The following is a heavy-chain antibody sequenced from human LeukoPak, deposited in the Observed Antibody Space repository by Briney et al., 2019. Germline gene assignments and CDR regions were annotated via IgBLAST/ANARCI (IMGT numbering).Heavy chain of an antibody. CDR2: INPNTGGT. J-gene: IGHJ4*02. CDR3: ARVHYYGSGSGLFDY. CDR1: GYTFSYYY. Sequence: VASVKVSCKTSGYTFSYYYIYWVRQAPGQGLEWMGWINPNTGGTNYAQKFQGRVTMTRDTSISTAYMELSRLRSDDTAVYYCARVHYYGSGSGLFDYWGQGTLVTVSS. D-gene: IGHD3-10*01. V-gene: IGHV1-2*02.